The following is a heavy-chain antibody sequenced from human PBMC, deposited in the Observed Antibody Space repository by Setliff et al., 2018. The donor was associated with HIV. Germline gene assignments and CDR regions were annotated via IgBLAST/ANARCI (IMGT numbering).Heavy chain of an antibody. J-gene: IGHJ4*02. Sequence: LRLSCEASGFTFSTYSMNWVRQAPGRGLEWVSSISSSSRSKYYADSVKGRFTISRDNAKNSPYLQMNSLTAEDTAVYYCARDVSWRVRTYIDYWGQGALVTVSS. CDR1: GFTFSTYS. V-gene: IGHV3-21*01. D-gene: IGHD3-3*01. CDR3: ARDVSWRVRTYIDY. CDR2: ISSSSRSK.